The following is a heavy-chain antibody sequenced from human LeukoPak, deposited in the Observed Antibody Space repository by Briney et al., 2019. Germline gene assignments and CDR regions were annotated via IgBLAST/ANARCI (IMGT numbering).Heavy chain of an antibody. J-gene: IGHJ6*02. CDR2: ITSSGSTI. D-gene: IGHD3-3*01. CDR3: ASLKLRFLEWLGQSHYGMDV. Sequence: GGSLRLSCTASGFTFSSYGMTWVRQAPGKGLEWISYITSSGSTIYYADSVKGRFTISRDNAKNSLYLQMNSLRAEDTAVYYCASLKLRFLEWLGQSHYGMDVWGQGTTVTVSS. CDR1: GFTFSSYG. V-gene: IGHV3-48*03.